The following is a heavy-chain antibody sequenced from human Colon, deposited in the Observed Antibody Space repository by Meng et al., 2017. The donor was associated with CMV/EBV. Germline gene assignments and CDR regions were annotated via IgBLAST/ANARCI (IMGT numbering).Heavy chain of an antibody. CDR2: VYDSVSA. CDR3: ARGVGHATNNSLDH. Sequence: SETLSLTCTVSGDSLRDHYWSWIRQPPGKGLEWMGYVYDSVSARYSPSLRSRIPISVDTSRNQSSLNLRFVTAADTTMYFCARGVGHATNNSLDHWGQGTLVTVSS. V-gene: IGHV4-59*11. CDR1: GDSLRDHY. D-gene: IGHD1-1*01. J-gene: IGHJ4*02.